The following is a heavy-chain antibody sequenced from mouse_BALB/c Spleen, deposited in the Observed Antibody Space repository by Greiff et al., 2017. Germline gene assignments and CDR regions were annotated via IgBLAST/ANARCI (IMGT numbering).Heavy chain of an antibody. Sequence: DVMLVESGGDLVKPGGSLKLSCAASGFTFSSYGMSWVRQTPDKRLEWVATISSGGSYTYYPDSVKGRFTISRDNAKNTLYLQMSSLKSEDTAMYYCARHGYYGSSYFDYWGQGTTLTVSS. V-gene: IGHV5-6*02. CDR1: GFTFSSYG. D-gene: IGHD1-1*01. CDR2: ISSGGSYT. CDR3: ARHGYYGSSYFDY. J-gene: IGHJ2*01.